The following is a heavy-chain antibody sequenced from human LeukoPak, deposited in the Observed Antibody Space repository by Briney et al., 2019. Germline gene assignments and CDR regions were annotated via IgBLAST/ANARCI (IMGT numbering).Heavy chain of an antibody. Sequence: GSLRLSCAASGFTFSSYGMSWVRQAPGEGLEWVSAIGGRDGSTYYADSVKGRFTISRDNSKNTLYVQMNSLRAEDTAVYYCAKGHYYGSGSLDYWGQGTLVTVSS. CDR3: AKGHYYGSGSLDY. J-gene: IGHJ4*02. D-gene: IGHD3-10*01. V-gene: IGHV3-23*01. CDR1: GFTFSSYG. CDR2: IGGRDGST.